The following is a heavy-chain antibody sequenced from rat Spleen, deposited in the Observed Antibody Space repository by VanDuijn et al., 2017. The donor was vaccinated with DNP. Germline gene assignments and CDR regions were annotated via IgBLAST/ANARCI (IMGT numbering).Heavy chain of an antibody. D-gene: IGHD1-5*01. CDR3: ARLYRYNYFDY. J-gene: IGHJ2*01. CDR2: ISYDGSTT. V-gene: IGHV5-29*01. Sequence: EVQLVESGGGLVQPGRSLKLSCAASGFTFSNHGMAWVRQAPTKGLGWVATISYDGSTTFYRDSVKGRFTISRDNAKSTLYLEMDSLRSEDTATYYCARLYRYNYFDYWGQGVMVTVSS. CDR1: GFTFSNHG.